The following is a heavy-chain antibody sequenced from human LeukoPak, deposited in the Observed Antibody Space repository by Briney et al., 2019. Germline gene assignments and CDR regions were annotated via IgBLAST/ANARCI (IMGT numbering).Heavy chain of an antibody. CDR3: ATRIAVAVVSGADFDL. V-gene: IGHV4-61*02. CDR1: GGSISSSSYY. J-gene: IGHJ2*01. Sequence: KPSETLSLTCTVSGGSISSSSYYWSWIRQPAGKGLEWIGRIYTSGSTNYNPSLKSRVTMSVDTSKNQFSLKLSSVTAADTAVYYCATRIAVAVVSGADFDLWGRGTLVTVSS. D-gene: IGHD6-19*01. CDR2: IYTSGST.